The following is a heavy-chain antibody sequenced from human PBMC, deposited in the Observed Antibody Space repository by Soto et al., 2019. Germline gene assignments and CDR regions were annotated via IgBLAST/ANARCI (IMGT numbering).Heavy chain of an antibody. V-gene: IGHV3-15*01. D-gene: IGHD2-15*01. CDR2: IKSKAAGGTT. CDR1: GFTFNNGW. J-gene: IGHJ4*02. CDR3: TTDSTQTFCDGGPCYSVLTKIHDS. Sequence: EVQLVESGGGLVKPGGSLRLSCAASGFTFNNGWMSWVRQAPGKGLEWVGRIKSKAAGGTTDYSAPVQGRFTISRDDSKNTVHLQMKSLKTEDTAVYYCTTDSTQTFCDGGPCYSVLTKIHDSWGQGTLVTVSS.